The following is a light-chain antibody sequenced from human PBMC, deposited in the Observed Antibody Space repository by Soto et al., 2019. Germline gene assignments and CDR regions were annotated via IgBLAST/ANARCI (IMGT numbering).Light chain of an antibody. V-gene: IGKV3-15*01. Sequence: EIVLTQSPVTLSVSPGERVALSCRASQRLSSNLAWYQQRPGQAPRLLIYGASIRATDIPARFIGSGSGTEFTLTISSLQSEDFAVYYCQQRASWPLTVGGGTKVDIK. CDR1: QRLSSN. CDR2: GAS. CDR3: QQRASWPLT. J-gene: IGKJ4*01.